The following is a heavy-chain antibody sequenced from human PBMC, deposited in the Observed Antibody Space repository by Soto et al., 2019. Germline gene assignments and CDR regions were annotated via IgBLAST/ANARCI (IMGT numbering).Heavy chain of an antibody. J-gene: IGHJ5*02. V-gene: IGHV4-59*08. CDR3: ARHPLLWFGELGFDP. Sequence: SETLSLTCTVSGGSISSYYWSWIRQPPGKGLEWIGYIYYSGSTNYNPSIKSRVNISVDTSKNQFSLKLSSVTAAYTAVYYCARHPLLWFGELGFDPWGQGTLVTVSS. CDR2: IYYSGST. CDR1: GGSISSYY. D-gene: IGHD3-10*01.